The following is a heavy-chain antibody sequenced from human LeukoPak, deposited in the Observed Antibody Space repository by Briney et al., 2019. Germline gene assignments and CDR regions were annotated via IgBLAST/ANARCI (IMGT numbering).Heavy chain of an antibody. D-gene: IGHD6-25*01. CDR3: AKGPRGFPNWFDP. V-gene: IGHV3-30*18. J-gene: IGHJ5*02. CDR1: GFTFSSYG. CDR2: ISYDGSNK. Sequence: GGSLRLSCAASGFTFSSYGMHWVRQAPGKGLEWVAVISYDGSNKYYADSVKGRFTISRDNSKNTLYLQMNSLRAEDTAVYYCAKGPRGFPNWFDPWGQGTLVTVSS.